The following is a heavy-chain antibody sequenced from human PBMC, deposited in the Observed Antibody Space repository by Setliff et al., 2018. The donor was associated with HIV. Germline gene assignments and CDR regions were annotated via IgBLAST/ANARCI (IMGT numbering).Heavy chain of an antibody. CDR1: GGSFSGYY. V-gene: IGHV4-34*01. CDR3: ARGTAYYNFWSGYSQDYYYYMDV. CDR2: INHSGST. Sequence: LSLTCAVYGGSFSGYYWSWIRQSPGKGLEWIGEINHSGSTKYNPSLKSRVTISVDTSKNQFSLKLGSVTAADTAVYYCARGTAYYNFWSGYSQDYYYYMDVWGKGTTVTVSS. J-gene: IGHJ6*03. D-gene: IGHD3-3*01.